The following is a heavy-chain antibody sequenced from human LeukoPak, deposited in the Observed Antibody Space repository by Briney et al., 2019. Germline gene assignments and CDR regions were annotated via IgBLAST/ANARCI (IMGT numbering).Heavy chain of an antibody. CDR3: AKEGGRPILGRSPNPIDY. CDR2: IRYDGSNK. J-gene: IGHJ4*02. CDR1: GFTFSSYG. D-gene: IGHD3-16*01. V-gene: IGHV3-30*02. Sequence: PGGSLRLSCAASGFTFSSYGMHWVRQAPGKGLEWVAFIRYDGSNKYYADSVKGRFTISRDNSKNTLYLQMNSLRAEDTAVYYCAKEGGRPILGRSPNPIDYWGQGTLVTVSS.